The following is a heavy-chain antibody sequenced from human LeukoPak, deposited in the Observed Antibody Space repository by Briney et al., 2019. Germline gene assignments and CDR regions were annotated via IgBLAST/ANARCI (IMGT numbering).Heavy chain of an antibody. CDR2: IWYDGSNK. D-gene: IGHD3-22*01. Sequence: PGGSLRLSCVASGFTFSSYGIHWVRQAPGKGREWVAVIWYDGSNKYYADSVKGRFTISRDNSKNTLYLQMNSLRAEDTALYYCARELSPVVKYYFEYWGQGTLVTVSP. J-gene: IGHJ4*02. CDR1: GFTFSSYG. CDR3: ARELSPVVKYYFEY. V-gene: IGHV3-33*01.